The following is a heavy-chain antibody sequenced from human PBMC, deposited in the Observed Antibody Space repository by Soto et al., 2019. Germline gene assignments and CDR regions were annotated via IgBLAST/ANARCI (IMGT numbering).Heavy chain of an antibody. J-gene: IGHJ4*02. Sequence: GDSVQVSCTASGYTFTGYYMHWVRQAPGQGLEWMGWINPNSGGTNYAQKFQGRVTMTRDTSISTAYMELSRLRSDDTAVYYCAREKGRIAVAGELDDWGQGTLVTVSS. CDR2: INPNSGGT. D-gene: IGHD6-19*01. CDR3: AREKGRIAVAGELDD. CDR1: GYTFTGYY. V-gene: IGHV1-2*02.